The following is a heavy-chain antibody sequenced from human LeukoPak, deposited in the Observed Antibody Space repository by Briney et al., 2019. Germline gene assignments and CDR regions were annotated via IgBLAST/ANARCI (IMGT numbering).Heavy chain of an antibody. Sequence: GGSLRLSCAASGFTFSSFSMNWVRQAPGKGLEWVSSISSTSTYIYYPDSLKGRFTISRDNAKNSLYLQMNSLRAEDTAVYYCARAPRMVYFDYWGQGTLVTVSS. J-gene: IGHJ4*02. CDR3: ARAPRMVYFDY. V-gene: IGHV3-21*04. CDR1: GFTFSSFS. CDR2: ISSTSTYI. D-gene: IGHD2-15*01.